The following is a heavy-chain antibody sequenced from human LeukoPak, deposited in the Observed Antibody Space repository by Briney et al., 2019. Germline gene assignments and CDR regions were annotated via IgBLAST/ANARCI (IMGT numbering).Heavy chain of an antibody. CDR1: GGTFSSYA. CDR2: IIPIFGTA. Sequence: SVKVSCKASGGTFSSYAISRVRQAPGQGLEWMGGIIPIFGTANYAQKFQGRVTITADESTSTAYMELSSLRSEDTAVYYCAREPGYCTNGVCKSQPENWFDPWGQGTLVAVSS. J-gene: IGHJ5*02. CDR3: AREPGYCTNGVCKSQPENWFDP. D-gene: IGHD2-8*01. V-gene: IGHV1-69*13.